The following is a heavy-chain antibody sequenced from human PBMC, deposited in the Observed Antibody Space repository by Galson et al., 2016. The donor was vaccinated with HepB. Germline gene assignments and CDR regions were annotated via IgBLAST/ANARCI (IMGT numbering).Heavy chain of an antibody. CDR3: AKGQTNWATFDS. V-gene: IGHV3-9*01. J-gene: IGHJ4*02. CDR2: VNWNSATL. CDR1: GFTFNDYA. Sequence: SLRLSCAAPGFTFNDYAMHWVRQLPGKGLEWVSGVNWNSATLAYADSVRGRFTISRDNAENSLYLQMNSLRAEDTALYYCAKGQTNWATFDSWGQGTLVTVSS. D-gene: IGHD7-27*01.